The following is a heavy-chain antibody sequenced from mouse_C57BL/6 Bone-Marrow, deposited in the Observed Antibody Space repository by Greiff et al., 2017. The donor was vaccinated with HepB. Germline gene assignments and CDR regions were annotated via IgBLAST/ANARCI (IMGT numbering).Heavy chain of an antibody. CDR3: ARQSGYYGSSYGYFDV. V-gene: IGHV5-2*01. CDR1: EYEFPSHD. J-gene: IGHJ1*03. D-gene: IGHD1-1*01. CDR2: INSDGGST. Sequence: EVQGVESGGGLVQPGESLKLSCESNEYEFPSHDMSWVRKTPEKRLELVAAINSDGGSTYYPDTMERRFIISRDNTKKTLYLQMSSMRSEDTALYYCARQSGYYGSSYGYFDVWGTGTTVTVSS.